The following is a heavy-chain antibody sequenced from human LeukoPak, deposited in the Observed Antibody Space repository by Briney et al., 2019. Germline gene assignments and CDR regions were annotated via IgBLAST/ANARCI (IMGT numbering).Heavy chain of an antibody. V-gene: IGHV4-38-2*02. CDR1: GYSISSGYY. CDR2: IYHSGST. Sequence: PSETLSLTCTVSGYSISSGYYWGWIRQPPGKGLEWIGSIYHSGSTYYNPSLKSRVTVSVDTSKNQFSLKLSSVTAADTAVYYCARADYSSTWSHDYYYMDVWGKGTTVTVSS. D-gene: IGHD6-13*01. J-gene: IGHJ6*03. CDR3: ARADYSSTWSHDYYYMDV.